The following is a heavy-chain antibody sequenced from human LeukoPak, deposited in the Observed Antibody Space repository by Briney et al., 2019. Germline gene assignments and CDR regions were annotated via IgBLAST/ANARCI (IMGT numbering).Heavy chain of an antibody. CDR2: ISSSSSTI. CDR1: GFTFSSYS. J-gene: IGHJ4*02. V-gene: IGHV3-48*01. Sequence: GALRLSCAASGFTFSSYSMNWVRQAPGKGLEWVSYISSSSSTIYYADSVKGRFTISRDNAKNSLYLQMNSLRAEDTAVYYCARVLHKRNYDSTTYYGYWGQGTLVTVSS. CDR3: ARVLHKRNYDSTTYYGY. D-gene: IGHD3-22*01.